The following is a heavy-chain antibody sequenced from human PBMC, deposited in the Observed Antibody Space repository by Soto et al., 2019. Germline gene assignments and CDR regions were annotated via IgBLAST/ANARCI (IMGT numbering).Heavy chain of an antibody. CDR2: ISSSSNTI. Sequence: EVPLVESGGGLVQPGGSLRLSCAASGFSFSTYSMNWVRQAPGEGLEWISYISSSSNTIYYADSVKGRFTISRDNAKNSLYLQMNSLRAEDTAVYYCALRAGPLGGQGTLVTVSS. CDR1: GFSFSTYS. J-gene: IGHJ4*02. D-gene: IGHD6-13*01. CDR3: ALRAGPL. V-gene: IGHV3-48*01.